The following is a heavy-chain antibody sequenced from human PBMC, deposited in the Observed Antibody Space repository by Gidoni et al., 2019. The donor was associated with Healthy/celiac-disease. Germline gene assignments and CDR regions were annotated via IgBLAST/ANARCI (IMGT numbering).Heavy chain of an antibody. Sequence: QVQLVQSGAEVKKPSASVKVSSKVSGYTLTEFAMHWVRQAPGKGLEWMGGFEPEDSETIYAQKVQGRVTMTEDKSTDTAYMELSSLRSEDTAVYYCATDTPYSSSWYVQNYWGQGTLVTVSS. D-gene: IGHD6-13*01. CDR3: ATDTPYSSSWYVQNY. V-gene: IGHV1-24*01. CDR1: GYTLTEFA. J-gene: IGHJ4*02. CDR2: FEPEDSET.